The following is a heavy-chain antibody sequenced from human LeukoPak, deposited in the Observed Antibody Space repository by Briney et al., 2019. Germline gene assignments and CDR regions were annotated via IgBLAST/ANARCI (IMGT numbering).Heavy chain of an antibody. CDR3: ARRLTQYDCFDP. CDR1: GDSVSSDSVT. CDR2: TYYRSTWYN. V-gene: IGHV6-1*01. Sequence: SQTLSLTCAISGDSVSSDSVTWNWIRQSPSRGLEWLGRTYYRSTWYNDYAVSVRGRITVNPDTSKNQFSLHLNSVTPEDTAVYYCARRLTQYDCFDPWGQGILVTVSS. J-gene: IGHJ5*02. D-gene: IGHD2-2*01.